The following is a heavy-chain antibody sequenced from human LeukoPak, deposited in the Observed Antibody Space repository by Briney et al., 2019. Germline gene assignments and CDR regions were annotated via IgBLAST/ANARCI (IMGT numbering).Heavy chain of an antibody. CDR3: ARESTEVDY. V-gene: IGHV1-18*01. CDR2: ISAYNGNT. J-gene: IGHJ4*02. Sequence: LEWMGWISAYNGNTNYAQKLQGRVTMTTDTSTSTAYMELRSLRSDDTAVYYCARESTEVDYWGQGTLVTVSS.